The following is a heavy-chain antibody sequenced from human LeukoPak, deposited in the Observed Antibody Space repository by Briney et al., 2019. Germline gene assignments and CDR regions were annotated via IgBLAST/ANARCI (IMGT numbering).Heavy chain of an antibody. V-gene: IGHV3-48*03. Sequence: PGGSLRLSCAASGFTFSSHEMNWVRQAPGKGLEWVSYISSSGSTIYYADSVKGRFTISRDNAKNSLYLQMNSLRAEDTAVYYCASGFGELPLYYYYGMDVWGKGTTVTVSS. CDR3: ASGFGELPLYYYYGMDV. J-gene: IGHJ6*04. CDR2: ISSSGSTI. CDR1: GFTFSSHE. D-gene: IGHD3-10*01.